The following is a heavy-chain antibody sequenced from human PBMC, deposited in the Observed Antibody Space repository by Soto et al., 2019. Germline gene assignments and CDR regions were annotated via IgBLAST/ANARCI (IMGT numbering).Heavy chain of an antibody. CDR1: GFTFSSYG. CDR2: ISYDGSNK. CDR3: APSQYSSSWYFGWDAGYYYYYGMDV. V-gene: IGHV3-30*03. D-gene: IGHD6-13*01. Sequence: PGGSLRLSCAASGFTFSSYGMHWVRQAPGKGLEWVAVISYDGSNKYYADSVKGRFTISRDNSKNTLYLQMNSLRAEDTAVYYCAPSQYSSSWYFGWDAGYYYYYGMDVWGQGTTVTVSS. J-gene: IGHJ6*02.